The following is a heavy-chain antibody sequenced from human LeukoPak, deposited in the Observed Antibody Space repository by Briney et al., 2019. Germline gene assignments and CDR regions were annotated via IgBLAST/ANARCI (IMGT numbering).Heavy chain of an antibody. V-gene: IGHV4-34*01. CDR3: ASKSGKRGYSYGYYFDS. CDR1: GGSFSGYY. J-gene: IGHJ4*02. CDR2: INHSGST. Sequence: PSETLSLTCAVYGGSFSGYYWSWIRQPPGKGLEWIGEINHSGSTNYNPSLKSRVTISGDKSKNQFSLKLSSVTAADTAVYYCASKSGKRGYSYGYYFDSWGQGTLVTVSS. D-gene: IGHD5-18*01.